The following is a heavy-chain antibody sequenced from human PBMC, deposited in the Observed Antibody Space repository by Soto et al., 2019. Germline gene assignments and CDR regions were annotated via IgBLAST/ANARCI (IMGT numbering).Heavy chain of an antibody. D-gene: IGHD1-26*01. V-gene: IGHV4-59*01. CDR2: IYYSGST. Sequence: SETLSLTCAVSGGSISSYYWSWIRQPPGKGLEWIGYIYYSGSTNYNPSLKSRVSISVDTSKNQFSLKLSSVTAADTAVYYCARRYGGNFDYWGQGTLVTVSS. J-gene: IGHJ4*02. CDR1: GGSISSYY. CDR3: ARRYGGNFDY.